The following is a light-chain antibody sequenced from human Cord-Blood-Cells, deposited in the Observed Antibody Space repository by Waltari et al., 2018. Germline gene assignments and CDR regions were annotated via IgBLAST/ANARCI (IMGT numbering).Light chain of an antibody. CDR1: QSVSSY. V-gene: IGKV3-11*01. J-gene: IGKJ2*01. Sequence: EIVFTQSPATLSLSPGERATISCRASQSVSSYLAWYQQKPGQAPRLLIYDASNRATGIPARFSGSGSGTDFTLTISSLEPEDFAVYYCQQRSNWPLYTFGQGTKLEIK. CDR3: QQRSNWPLYT. CDR2: DAS.